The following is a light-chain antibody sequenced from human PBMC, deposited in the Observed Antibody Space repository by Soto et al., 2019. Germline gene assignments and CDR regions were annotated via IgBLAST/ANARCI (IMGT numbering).Light chain of an antibody. CDR2: VTS. CDR3: QQRKHWPPLT. CDR1: QSVEKY. V-gene: IGKV3-11*01. Sequence: EVVLTQSPATLSLSPGERAILSCRASQSVEKYLAWYQQKPGQAPRLLIYVTSNRATGVPARFSGSGSETDFTLTISSLEPEDFAVYYCQQRKHWPPLTFGGGTKVEIK. J-gene: IGKJ4*01.